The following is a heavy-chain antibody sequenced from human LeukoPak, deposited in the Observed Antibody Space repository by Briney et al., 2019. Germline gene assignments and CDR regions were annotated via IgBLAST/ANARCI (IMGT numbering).Heavy chain of an antibody. V-gene: IGHV4-39*01. CDR3: ARVKSGTAGGFDY. J-gene: IGHJ4*02. D-gene: IGHD3-3*01. CDR1: GASISTNTYY. CDR2: ISYSGST. Sequence: SETLSLTCAVSGASISTNTYYWGWIRQPPGKGLEWIGSISYSGSTYYNPSLKSRVTISGDTSKNQFSLKLSSVTAADTAMYYCARVKSGTAGGFDYWGQGTLVTVSS.